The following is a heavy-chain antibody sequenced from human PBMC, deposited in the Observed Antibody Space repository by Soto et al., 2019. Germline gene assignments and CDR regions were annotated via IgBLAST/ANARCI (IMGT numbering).Heavy chain of an antibody. D-gene: IGHD6-6*01. Sequence: GGSQRLSCAASGFTFSSYGVHWVRQAPGKGLEWVAVISYDGSNKYYADSVKGRFTISRDNSKNTLYLQMNSLRAEDTVVYYCAKDMYGSSSPPGVMAFWAQGPTDTV. CDR3: AKDMYGSSSPPGVMAF. CDR1: GFTFSSYG. CDR2: ISYDGSNK. J-gene: IGHJ6*02. V-gene: IGHV3-30*18.